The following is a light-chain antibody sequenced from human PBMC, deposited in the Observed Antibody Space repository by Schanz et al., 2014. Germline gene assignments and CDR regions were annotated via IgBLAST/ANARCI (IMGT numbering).Light chain of an antibody. J-gene: IGKJ1*01. V-gene: IGKV1-5*01. CDR1: QSISSS. CDR3: QQYNSYLWT. CDR2: DAS. Sequence: DIQMTQSPSTLSASVGDTVTITCRASQSISSSLAWYQQKPGKAPNLLIYDASSWESGVPSRFSGSGSGTEFTLTISSLQPDDFATYYCQQYNSYLWTFGQGTKVEIK.